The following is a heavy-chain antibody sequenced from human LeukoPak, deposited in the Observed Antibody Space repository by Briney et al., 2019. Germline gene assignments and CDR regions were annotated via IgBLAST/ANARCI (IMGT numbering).Heavy chain of an antibody. CDR3: AKEGCSGGSCYCYYSYMDV. V-gene: IGHV3-23*01. J-gene: IGHJ6*03. CDR2: ISGSGGST. CDR1: GFTFSSYA. D-gene: IGHD2-15*01. Sequence: GGSLRLSCAASGFTFSSYAMSWVRQAPGKGLEWVSAISGSGGSTYYADSVKGRFTISRDNSKNTLYLQMNSLRAEDTAVYYCAKEGCSGGSCYCYYSYMDVWGKGTTVTVSS.